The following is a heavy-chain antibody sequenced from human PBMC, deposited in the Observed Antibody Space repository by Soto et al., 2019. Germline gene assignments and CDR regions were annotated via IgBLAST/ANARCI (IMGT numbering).Heavy chain of an antibody. CDR2: IYHSGST. CDR1: GGSISSSNW. D-gene: IGHD6-13*01. J-gene: IGHJ6*02. Sequence: LSLTCAVSGGSISSSNWWSWVRQPPGKGLEWIGEIYHSGSTNYNPSLKSRVTISVDKSKNQFSLKLSSVTAADTAVYYCARGYSSSWYEGYYYYYGMDVWGQGTTVTVSS. V-gene: IGHV4-4*02. CDR3: ARGYSSSWYEGYYYYYGMDV.